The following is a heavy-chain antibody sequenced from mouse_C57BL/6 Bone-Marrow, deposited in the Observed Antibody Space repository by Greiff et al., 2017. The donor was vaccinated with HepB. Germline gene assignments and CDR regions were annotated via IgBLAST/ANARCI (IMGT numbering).Heavy chain of an antibody. J-gene: IGHJ4*01. CDR3: ARGQTGNYAMDY. CDR2: ISDGGSYT. D-gene: IGHD4-1*01. V-gene: IGHV5-4*01. Sequence: EVQVVESGGGLVKPGGSLKLSCAASGFTFSSYAMSWVRQTPEKRLEWVATISDGGSYTYYPDNVKGRFTISRDNAKNNLYLQMSHLKSEDTAMYYCARGQTGNYAMDYWGQGTSVTVSS. CDR1: GFTFSSYA.